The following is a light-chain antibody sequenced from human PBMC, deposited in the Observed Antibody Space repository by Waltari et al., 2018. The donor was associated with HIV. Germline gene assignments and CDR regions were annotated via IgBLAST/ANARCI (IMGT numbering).Light chain of an antibody. V-gene: IGLV2-14*03. CDR2: DVR. CDR3: SSFSMDNLLV. CDR1: KNDVGLTNY. Sequence: QSVLSQPASVSGSPGQSVTISCAGTKNDVGLTNYVSWYQQLPGKAPKLIVYDVRDRPSGVSSRFAGSKSDNVASLTISEVQAEDEGDYYCSSFSMDNLLVFGGGTKLTVL. J-gene: IGLJ3*02.